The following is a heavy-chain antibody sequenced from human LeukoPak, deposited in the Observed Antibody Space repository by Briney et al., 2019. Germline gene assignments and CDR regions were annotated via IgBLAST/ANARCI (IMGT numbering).Heavy chain of an antibody. CDR3: ARKQSGSYYAGPDY. J-gene: IGHJ4*02. D-gene: IGHD3-10*01. CDR2: ISDVGTLI. Sequence: GGSLTLSCAASGFSFSTYGLNWVRQAPGKWLEWVSYISDVGTLIYYSDSVRGRFTISRDNAKNSLFLQMNSLRDDDTAVYFCARKQSGSYYAGPDYWGQGTLVTVSS. V-gene: IGHV3-48*02. CDR1: GFSFSTYG.